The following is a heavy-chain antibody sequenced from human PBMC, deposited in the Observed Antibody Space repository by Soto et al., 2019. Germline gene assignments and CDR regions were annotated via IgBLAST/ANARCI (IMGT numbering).Heavy chain of an antibody. CDR3: ARVFALPYMVRGVIYA. V-gene: IGHV4-34*01. CDR2: INHSGNT. CDR1: GGAFSGYY. Sequence: SETLSLTCAVYGGAFSGYYWSWIPQPPGKGLEWIGEINHSGNTNYNPSLKSRVTISVDTSKNQFSLKLSSVTAADTAVYYGARVFALPYMVRGVIYAWGQGTLVT. D-gene: IGHD3-10*01. J-gene: IGHJ5*02.